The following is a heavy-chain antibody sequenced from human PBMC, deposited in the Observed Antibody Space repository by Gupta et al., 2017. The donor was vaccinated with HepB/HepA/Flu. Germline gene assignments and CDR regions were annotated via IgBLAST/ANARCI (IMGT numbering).Heavy chain of an antibody. Sequence: EVQLVESGGGLVKPGGSLRLSCAASGFTFSSYSMNWVLQAPGKGLEWVSSISSSSSYIYYADSLKGRFTISRDNAKNSLYLQMNSLRAEDTAVYYCAREDNSDTFDIWGQGTMVTVSS. D-gene: IGHD4-23*01. CDR3: AREDNSDTFDI. V-gene: IGHV3-21*01. CDR1: GFTFSSYS. J-gene: IGHJ3*02. CDR2: ISSSSSYI.